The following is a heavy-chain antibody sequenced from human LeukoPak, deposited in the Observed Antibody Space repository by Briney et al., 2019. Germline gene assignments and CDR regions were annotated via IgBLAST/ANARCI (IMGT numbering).Heavy chain of an antibody. CDR3: ANELWRGPSDAFDI. V-gene: IGHV3-30*02. CDR1: GFSLSSHG. Sequence: GGSLRLSCAAFGFSLSSHGIHWVRQAPGKGLEWVTFIQDNERHIYYADSVKGRFTISRDNSKNTVYLQMNSLRTEDTAVYYCANELWRGPSDAFDIWGRGTMVTVSS. CDR2: IQDNERHI. J-gene: IGHJ3*02. D-gene: IGHD2-21*01.